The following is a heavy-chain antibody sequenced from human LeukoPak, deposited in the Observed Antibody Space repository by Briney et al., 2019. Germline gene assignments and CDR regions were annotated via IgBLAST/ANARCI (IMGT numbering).Heavy chain of an antibody. CDR3: ARTAPYAGSWNAKANSYYFDY. CDR1: EYTFTGYY. V-gene: IGHV1-2*06. J-gene: IGHJ4*02. CDR2: INPNSGGT. Sequence: ASVKVSCKASEYTFTGYYMHWVRQAPGQGLEWMGRINPNSGGTNYAQKFQDRVTMTRDTSISTAYMELNSLRSEDAAVYYCARTAPYAGSWNAKANSYYFDYWGQGSLVTVSS. D-gene: IGHD1-1*01.